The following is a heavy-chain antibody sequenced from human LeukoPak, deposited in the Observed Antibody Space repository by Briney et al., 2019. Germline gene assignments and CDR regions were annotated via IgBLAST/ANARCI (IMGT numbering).Heavy chain of an antibody. Sequence: GGSLRLSCAASGFTFSNNYMSWVRQAPGKGLEWVSVIYSGDNTYYLESVTGRFTISRDNSKNTRFLQMNRLRAEDTAVYYCAGRRVLDASFDYWGQGTLVTVSS. CDR1: GFTFSNNY. CDR3: AGRRVLDASFDY. CDR2: IYSGDNT. D-gene: IGHD3-16*01. J-gene: IGHJ4*02. V-gene: IGHV3-66*02.